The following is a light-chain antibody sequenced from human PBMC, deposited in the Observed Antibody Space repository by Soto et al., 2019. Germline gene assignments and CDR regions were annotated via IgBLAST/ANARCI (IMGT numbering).Light chain of an antibody. CDR1: QSISSY. CDR3: RKSYSTPWT. J-gene: IGKJ1*01. Sequence: DIQMTQSPSSLSASVGDRVTITCRASQSISSYLNWYQQKPEKAPKLLIYAASSLKSGVPSRFSGSGSGTDFTLTIGSLQPEDFAIYYCRKSYSTPWTFGQGTKVEIK. CDR2: AAS. V-gene: IGKV1-39*01.